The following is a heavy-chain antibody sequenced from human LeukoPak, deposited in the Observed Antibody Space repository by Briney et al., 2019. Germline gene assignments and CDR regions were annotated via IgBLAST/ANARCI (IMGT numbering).Heavy chain of an antibody. CDR3: ARSGGYSGYDIDY. CDR1: GFTFGSYS. J-gene: IGHJ4*02. Sequence: GGSLRLSCAASGFTFGSYSMNWVRQAPGKGLEWVSSISSSSSYIYFADSVKGRFTISRDNAKKSLYLQMNSLRAEDTAVYYCARSGGYSGYDIDYWGQGTLVTVSS. V-gene: IGHV3-21*01. D-gene: IGHD5-12*01. CDR2: ISSSSSYI.